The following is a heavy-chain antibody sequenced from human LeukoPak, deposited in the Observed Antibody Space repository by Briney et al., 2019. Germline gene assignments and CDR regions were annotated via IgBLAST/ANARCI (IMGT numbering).Heavy chain of an antibody. D-gene: IGHD6-6*01. Sequence: SETLSLTCTVSGGSISSYYWSWIRQPPGKGLEWIGYIYYSGSTNYNPSLKSRVTISVDTSKNQFSLKLSSVTAADTAVYYCARLQFGSSASFDYWGQGTLVTVSS. J-gene: IGHJ4*02. CDR2: IYYSGST. CDR1: GGSISSYY. CDR3: ARLQFGSSASFDY. V-gene: IGHV4-59*01.